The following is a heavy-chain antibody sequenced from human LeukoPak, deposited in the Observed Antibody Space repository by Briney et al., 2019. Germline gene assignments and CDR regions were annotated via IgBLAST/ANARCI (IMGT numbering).Heavy chain of an antibody. D-gene: IGHD2-15*01. CDR2: INAGNGNT. CDR1: GYTFTSYA. V-gene: IGHV1-3*01. CDR3: ARAGYCSGGSCYTFDY. J-gene: IGHJ4*02. Sequence: ASVKVSCKASGYTFTSYAMHWVRQAPGQRLEWMGWINAGNGNTKYSQKFQGRVTITRDTSASTAYMELSSLTAEDTAVYFCARAGYCSGGSCYTFDYWGQGTLVTVSS.